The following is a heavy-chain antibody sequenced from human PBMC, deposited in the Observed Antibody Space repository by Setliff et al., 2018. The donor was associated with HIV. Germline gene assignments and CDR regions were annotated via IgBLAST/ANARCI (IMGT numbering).Heavy chain of an antibody. J-gene: IGHJ4*02. CDR3: ARRADYDGSGSPFDY. CDR1: GFSINTGYY. D-gene: IGHD3-10*01. V-gene: IGHV4-38-2*02. CDR2: ILHSGST. Sequence: SETLSLTCTVSGFSINTGYYWGWIRQSPGRGLQWIASILHSGSTYFNPSLRSRVTISIDTSKNQFFLDLKFVTAADTAVYYCARRADYDGSGSPFDYWGQGTLVTVSS.